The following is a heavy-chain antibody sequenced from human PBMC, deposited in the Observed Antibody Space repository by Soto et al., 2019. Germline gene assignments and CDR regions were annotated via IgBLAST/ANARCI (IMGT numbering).Heavy chain of an antibody. J-gene: IGHJ4*02. CDR1: GFTFSSYA. CDR2: ISYDGSNK. V-gene: IGHV3-30-3*01. Sequence: QVQLVESGGGVVQPGRSLRLSCAASGFTFSSYAMHWVRQAPGKGLEWVAVISYDGSNKYYADSVKGRFTISRDNSKNTLYLQMNSLRAEDTAVYYFAKAARTDYGDYAPYYFDYWGQGTLVTVSS. CDR3: AKAARTDYGDYAPYYFDY. D-gene: IGHD4-17*01.